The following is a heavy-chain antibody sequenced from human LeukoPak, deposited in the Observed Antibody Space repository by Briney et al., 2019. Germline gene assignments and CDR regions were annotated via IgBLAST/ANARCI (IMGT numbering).Heavy chain of an antibody. CDR2: IHHSGST. CDR1: SYSISSGYY. CDR3: ARASSWYGGYFDY. Sequence: SETLSLTCVVSSYSISSGYYWGWIRQPPGKGLEWIGSIHHSGSTYYNPSLKSRVTMSVDTSKNQFSLKLSSVTAADTAVYYCARASSWYGGYFDYWGQGTLVTVSS. D-gene: IGHD6-13*01. V-gene: IGHV4-38-2*01. J-gene: IGHJ4*02.